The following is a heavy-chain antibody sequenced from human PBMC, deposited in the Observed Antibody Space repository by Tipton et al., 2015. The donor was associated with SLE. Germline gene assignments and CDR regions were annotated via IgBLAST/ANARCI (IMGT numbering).Heavy chain of an antibody. CDR1: GGSISNYY. CDR2: VYYTGST. J-gene: IGHJ4*02. Sequence: TLSLTCTVSGGSISNYYWSWIWQPPGKGLEWIGYVYYTGSTNYNSSLKSRVTISVDTSKNQFSLKLTSVTAADTAVYFCARVTYSCSGGSCYGFYFEYWGQGTLVTVSS. CDR3: ARVTYSCSGGSCYGFYFEY. D-gene: IGHD2-15*01. V-gene: IGHV4-59*01.